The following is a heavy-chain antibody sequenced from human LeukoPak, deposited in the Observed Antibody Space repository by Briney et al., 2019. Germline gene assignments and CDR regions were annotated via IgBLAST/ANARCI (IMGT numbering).Heavy chain of an antibody. V-gene: IGHV1-24*01. Sequence: ASVTVSCTVSGYTLTELSMHWVRQAPGKGLEWMGGFDPEDGETIYAQKFQGRVTMTEDTSTDTAYMELSSLRSEDTAVYYCATGYSSGWDLDYWGQGTLVTVSS. CDR1: GYTLTELS. CDR3: ATGYSSGWDLDY. D-gene: IGHD6-19*01. J-gene: IGHJ4*02. CDR2: FDPEDGET.